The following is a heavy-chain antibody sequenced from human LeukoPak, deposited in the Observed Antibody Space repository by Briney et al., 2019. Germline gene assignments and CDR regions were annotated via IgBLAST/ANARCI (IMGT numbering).Heavy chain of an antibody. CDR3: ARGRGYSYGYGRIDY. J-gene: IGHJ4*02. CDR1: GGSFSGYY. CDR2: INHSGST. V-gene: IGHV4-34*01. Sequence: SETLSLTCAVYGGSFSGYYWSWIRQSPGKGLEWIGEINHSGSTNYNPSLKSRVTISVDTSKNQFSLKLSSVTAADTAVYYCARGRGYSYGYGRIDYWGQGTLVTVSS. D-gene: IGHD5-18*01.